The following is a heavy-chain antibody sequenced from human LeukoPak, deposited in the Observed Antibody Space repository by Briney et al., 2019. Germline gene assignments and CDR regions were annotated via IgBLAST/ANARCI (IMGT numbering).Heavy chain of an antibody. J-gene: IGHJ4*02. CDR1: GGSISSSAYH. V-gene: IGHV4-39*07. CDR2: IYYSGST. CDR3: AGAYSLLY. D-gene: IGHD6-13*01. Sequence: SETLSLTCTVSGGSISSSAYHWGWIRQPPGKGLEWIGSIYYSGSTYYNPSLKSRVTISIDTSKNQFSLQLHSVTPEDTAVYYCAGAYSLLYWGQGTLVTVSS.